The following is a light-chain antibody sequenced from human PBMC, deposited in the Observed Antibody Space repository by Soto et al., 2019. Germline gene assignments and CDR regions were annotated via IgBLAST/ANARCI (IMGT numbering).Light chain of an antibody. CDR3: QQYNSYPWT. J-gene: IGKJ1*01. CDR2: DVS. V-gene: IGKV1-5*01. CDR1: QSISGS. Sequence: DIQMNQSPSTLSASVGDRVTITCRASQSISGSLAWYQQKPGKAPKILIYDVSSLESGVSSRFSGSGSGTEFTLTISSLQPDDFATYNCQQYNSYPWTFGQGTKVDI.